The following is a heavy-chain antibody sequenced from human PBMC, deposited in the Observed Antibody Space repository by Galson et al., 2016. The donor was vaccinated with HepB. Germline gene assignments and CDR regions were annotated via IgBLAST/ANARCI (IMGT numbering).Heavy chain of an antibody. CDR1: GFTFTHHQ. CDR2: IEPDGSRP. V-gene: IGHV3-74*01. J-gene: IGHJ4*02. Sequence: LRLSCATSGFTFTHHQMHWVRQVPGKGLVWVSRIEPDGSRPIYADSVKGRFTISRDNAENTLYLQMNSLRADDTAVYYCARDLSGPDYWGQGTLVTVSS. CDR3: ARDLSGPDY.